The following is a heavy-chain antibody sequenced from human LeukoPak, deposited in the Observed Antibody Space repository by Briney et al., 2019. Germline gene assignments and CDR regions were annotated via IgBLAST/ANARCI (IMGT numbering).Heavy chain of an antibody. V-gene: IGHV3-74*01. J-gene: IGHJ4*02. Sequence: GGSLRLSCAASGFTFSSYWMHWVRHAPGKGPVWVSRIDSDGSSTSYADSVKGRFTISRDNAKNTEYLQMNSLRAEDTAVYYCARVRSSGWSYFDYWGQGTLVTVSS. CDR1: GFTFSSYW. CDR2: IDSDGSST. CDR3: ARVRSSGWSYFDY. D-gene: IGHD6-19*01.